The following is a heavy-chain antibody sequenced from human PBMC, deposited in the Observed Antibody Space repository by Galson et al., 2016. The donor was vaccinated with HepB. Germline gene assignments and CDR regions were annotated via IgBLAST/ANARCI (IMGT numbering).Heavy chain of an antibody. D-gene: IGHD2-15*01. CDR2: IDYRGTT. CDR3: ARAPPYCIGARCFRRMDV. V-gene: IGHV4-30-4*01. J-gene: IGHJ6*02. Sequence: TLSLTCTVSGGSISSDVDHWSWIRQPPGKGLEWIGYIDYRGTTYFNPSLRSRVTISVDTSKNQISLKLSSVTAADTAVYYCARAPPYCIGARCFRRMDVWGQGTTVTVSS. CDR1: GGSISSDVDH.